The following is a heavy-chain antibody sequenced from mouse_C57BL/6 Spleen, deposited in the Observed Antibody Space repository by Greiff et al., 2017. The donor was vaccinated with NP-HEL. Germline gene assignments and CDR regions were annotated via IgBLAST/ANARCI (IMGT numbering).Heavy chain of an antibody. V-gene: IGHV1-81*01. Sequence: QVQLQQSGAELARPGASVKLSCKASGYTFTSYGISWVKQRTGQGLEWIGEIYPRSGNTYYNEKFKGKATLTADKSSSTAYMELRSLTSEDSAVYFWATSSLYEGQMGYWGQGTSVTVSS. CDR3: ATSSLYEGQMGY. J-gene: IGHJ4*01. D-gene: IGHD2-3*01. CDR2: IYPRSGNT. CDR1: GYTFTSYG.